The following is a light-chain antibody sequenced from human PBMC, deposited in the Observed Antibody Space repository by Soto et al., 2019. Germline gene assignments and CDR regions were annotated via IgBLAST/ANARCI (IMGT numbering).Light chain of an antibody. J-gene: IGLJ1*01. Sequence: QSVLTQPASVSGSPGQSITISCTGTSSDVGSYNLVSWYQQHPGKAPKLMIYEGSKRPSGISNRFSGSKSGNTASLTISGLQAEDEADYFCTSSTTDSLYVFGTGTKLTVL. CDR3: TSSTTDSLYV. CDR1: SSDVGSYNL. V-gene: IGLV2-14*02. CDR2: EGS.